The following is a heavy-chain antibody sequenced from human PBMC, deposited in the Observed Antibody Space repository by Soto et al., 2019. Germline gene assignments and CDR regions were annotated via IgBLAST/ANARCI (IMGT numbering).Heavy chain of an antibody. V-gene: IGHV3-33*01. CDR1: GFTFSSYG. D-gene: IGHD3-10*02. Sequence: QVQLVESGGGVVQPGRSLRLSCAASGFTFSSYGMHWVRQAPGKGLEWVAVIWYDGSNKYYADSVKGRFTISRDNSKNTLYLQMNRLRAEDTAVYYCARDSTTYYYVSYGMDVWGQGTTVTVSS. CDR2: IWYDGSNK. J-gene: IGHJ6*02. CDR3: ARDSTTYYYVSYGMDV.